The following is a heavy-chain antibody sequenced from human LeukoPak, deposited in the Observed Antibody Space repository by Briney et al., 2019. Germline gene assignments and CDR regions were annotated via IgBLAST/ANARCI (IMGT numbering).Heavy chain of an antibody. D-gene: IGHD3-22*01. Sequence: GGSLRLSCAASGFTFSNYYMSWIRQAPGKGLEWLSYISGSSGSTNYADSVMGRFTISRDNGKNSLYLQMNSLRAEDTAVYYCARDQGENYDSSGYYPYWGQGTLVTVSS. CDR3: ARDQGENYDSSGYYPY. V-gene: IGHV3-11*06. CDR2: ISGSSGST. J-gene: IGHJ4*02. CDR1: GFTFSNYY.